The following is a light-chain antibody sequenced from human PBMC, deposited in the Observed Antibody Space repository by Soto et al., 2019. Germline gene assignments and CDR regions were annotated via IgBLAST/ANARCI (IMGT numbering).Light chain of an antibody. V-gene: IGLV2-14*01. CDR2: DVS. CDR1: SSDVGGYNY. J-gene: IGLJ7*01. CDR3: SSKTNTNTHYV. Sequence: QSALTQPASVSGSPGQSITISCTGTSSDVGGYNYVSWYQQHPGKAPKLMIYDVSNRPSGVSNRFSGSKSGSTASLTISGLQAEDEADYYCSSKTNTNTHYVFGSGTQLTVL.